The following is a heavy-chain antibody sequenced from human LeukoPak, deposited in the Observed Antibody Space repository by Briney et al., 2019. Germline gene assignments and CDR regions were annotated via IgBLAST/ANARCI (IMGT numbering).Heavy chain of an antibody. V-gene: IGHV2-5*01. J-gene: IGHJ6*02. CDR3: AHKVNPSTTFGVVKYYYYYYGMDV. D-gene: IGHD3-3*01. CDR2: IYWNDDK. CDR1: GFSLSTSGVG. Sequence: SGPTLVKPTQTLTLTCTFSGFSLSTSGVGVGWIRQPPGKALEWLALIYWNDDKRYSPSLKSRLTITKDTSKNQVVLTMTNMDPVDTATYYCAHKVNPSTTFGVVKYYYYYYGMDVWGQGTTVTVSS.